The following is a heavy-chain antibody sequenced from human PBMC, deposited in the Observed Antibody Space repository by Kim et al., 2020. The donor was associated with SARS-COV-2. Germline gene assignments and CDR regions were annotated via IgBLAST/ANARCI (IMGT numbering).Heavy chain of an antibody. Sequence: ASVKVSCKASGYTFTTYAMHWVRQAPGQRLEWMGWINAGNGNTKYSQKFQGRVTITRDTSASTAYMELSSLRSEDTAVYYCARERAVAGTFWFDPWGQGTLVTVSS. J-gene: IGHJ5*02. CDR1: GYTFTTYA. D-gene: IGHD6-19*01. CDR2: INAGNGNT. V-gene: IGHV1-3*01. CDR3: ARERAVAGTFWFDP.